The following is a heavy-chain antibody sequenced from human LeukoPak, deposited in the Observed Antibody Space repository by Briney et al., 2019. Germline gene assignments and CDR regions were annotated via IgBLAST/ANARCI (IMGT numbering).Heavy chain of an antibody. D-gene: IGHD2-15*01. CDR3: VRGGESTWS. CDR1: GFTFSSYW. CDR2: INNEGSGT. V-gene: IGHV3-74*01. Sequence: GGSLRPSCAASGFTFSSYWMHWVRRAPGEGPVWVSRINNEGSGTTYADSVKGRYPISRDDAKNTLYLQMNSLRAEDTAVYYCVRGGESTWSWGQGTLVTVSS. J-gene: IGHJ5*02.